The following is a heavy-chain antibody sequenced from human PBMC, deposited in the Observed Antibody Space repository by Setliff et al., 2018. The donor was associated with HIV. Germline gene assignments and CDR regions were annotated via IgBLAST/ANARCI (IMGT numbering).Heavy chain of an antibody. V-gene: IGHV4-59*01. J-gene: IGHJ3*01. CDR2: IYFTGSS. CDR1: GGSISTYY. Sequence: SETLSLTCTVAGGSISTYYWSWIRQPPGKGLEWIGSIYFTGSSDNNPSLKSRVTLSVDTSKHQFSLKLSSVTAADTAVYYCARVQMAYAAFDVWGQGTMVTVSS. D-gene: IGHD4-17*01. CDR3: ARVQMAYAAFDV.